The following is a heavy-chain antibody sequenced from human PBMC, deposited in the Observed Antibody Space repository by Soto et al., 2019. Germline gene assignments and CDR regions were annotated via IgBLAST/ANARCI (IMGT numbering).Heavy chain of an antibody. CDR2: LSGSGGRP. CDR1: GFTFSSYA. Sequence: EVQLLESGGGLVQPGESLRLSCAASGFTFSSYAMSWVRQAPGKGLEWVSALSGSGGRPYYADSVKGRFTISRDNSKNTLFLQMNSLRADDTAVYYCAKATVTTRGAFDIWGQGTMVTVSS. J-gene: IGHJ3*02. CDR3: AKATVTTRGAFDI. D-gene: IGHD4-17*01. V-gene: IGHV3-23*01.